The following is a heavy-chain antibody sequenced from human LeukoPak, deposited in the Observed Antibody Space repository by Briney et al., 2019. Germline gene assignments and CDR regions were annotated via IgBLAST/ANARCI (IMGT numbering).Heavy chain of an antibody. CDR3: ARDRPIVVVVYYYYGMDV. V-gene: IGHV1-2*02. CDR1: GYTFTGYY. J-gene: IGHJ6*02. CDR2: INPNSGGT. Sequence: ASVKVSCKASGYTFTGYYMLWVRQAPGQGLEWMGWINPNSGGTNYAQKFQGRVTMTRDTSISTAYMELSRLRSDDTAVYYCARDRPIVVVVYYYYGMDVWGQGTTVTVSS. D-gene: IGHD2-15*01.